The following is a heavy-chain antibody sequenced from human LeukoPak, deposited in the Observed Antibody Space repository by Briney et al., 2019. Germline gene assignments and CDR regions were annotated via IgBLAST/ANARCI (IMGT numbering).Heavy chain of an antibody. D-gene: IGHD5-18*01. J-gene: IGHJ4*02. CDR1: GFTFSSYD. Sequence: GGSLRLSCAASGFTFSSYDMHWVRQATGKGLEWVSAIGTTGDTYYPGSVKGRFTISRENAKNSLYLQMNSLRAADTAVYYCARGSVGQIQLWPRYFDYWGQGTLVTVSS. V-gene: IGHV3-13*04. CDR2: IGTTGDT. CDR3: ARGSVGQIQLWPRYFDY.